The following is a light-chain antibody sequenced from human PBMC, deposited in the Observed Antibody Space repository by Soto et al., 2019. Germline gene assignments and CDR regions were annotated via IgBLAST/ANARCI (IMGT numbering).Light chain of an antibody. CDR1: QSFSSTF. Sequence: EILLTQSPDSLSLSPGDRATLSCRASQSFSSTFFAWYQQKPGQAPRLLIYGASSRATGIPDRFSGSGSGTDFTLTISRLEPEDFAVYYCQQYASSVTFGKGTKVEIK. J-gene: IGKJ1*01. CDR3: QQYASSVT. V-gene: IGKV3-20*01. CDR2: GAS.